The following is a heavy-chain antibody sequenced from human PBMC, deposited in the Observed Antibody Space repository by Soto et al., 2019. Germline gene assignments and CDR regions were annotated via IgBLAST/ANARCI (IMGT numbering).Heavy chain of an antibody. J-gene: IGHJ6*02. D-gene: IGHD3-3*01. CDR1: GYTFTGYY. Sequence: ASVKVSCKASGYTFTGYYMHWVRQAPGQGLERMGWINPNSGGTNYAQKFQGWVTMTRDTSISTAYMELSRLRSDDTAVYYCASQRITIFGVVIMDYGMDVWGQGTTVTVSS. CDR2: INPNSGGT. CDR3: ASQRITIFGVVIMDYGMDV. V-gene: IGHV1-2*04.